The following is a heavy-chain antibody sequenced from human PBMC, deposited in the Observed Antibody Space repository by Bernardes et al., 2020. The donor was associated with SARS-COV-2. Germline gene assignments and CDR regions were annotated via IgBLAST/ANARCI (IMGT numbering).Heavy chain of an antibody. CDR2: LKSDGSSR. D-gene: IGHD4-4*01. V-gene: IGHV3-74*01. CDR3: AMTTVGEG. J-gene: IGHJ4*03. Sequence: PGRELYWVSRLKSDGSSRSYADSVKCRFTISSDNAQNTVYLQMNSLRDEDTAVYYCAMTTVGEGWGQGNLVTVSS.